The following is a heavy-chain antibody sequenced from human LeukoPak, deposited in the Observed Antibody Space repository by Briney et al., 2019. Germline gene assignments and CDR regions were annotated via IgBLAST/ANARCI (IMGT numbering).Heavy chain of an antibody. J-gene: IGHJ4*02. V-gene: IGHV4-39*01. Sequence: NPSETLSLTCTVSGGSISSSRYYWGWIRQPPGKGLEWIGSIYYSGSTYYNPSLKSRVTISVDTSKNQFSLKLSSVTAADTAVYYCARRPYYDFWSGYFPSYFDYWGQGTLVTVSS. D-gene: IGHD3-3*01. CDR3: ARRPYYDFWSGYFPSYFDY. CDR1: GGSISSSRYY. CDR2: IYYSGST.